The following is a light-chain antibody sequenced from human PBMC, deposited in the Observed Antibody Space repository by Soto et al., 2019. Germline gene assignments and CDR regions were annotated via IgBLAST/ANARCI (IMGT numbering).Light chain of an antibody. CDR3: QQRSNWPPLT. J-gene: IGKJ4*01. CDR1: QSVSNS. Sequence: EIVLTQSPATLSLSPGERATLSCRASQSVSNSLAWYQQKTGQAPRILIYDASNSATGSPARFCGSGSGTDFSLPISSIEPEDFAVDYCQQRSNWPPLTFGGGTKVEIK. CDR2: DAS. V-gene: IGKV3-11*01.